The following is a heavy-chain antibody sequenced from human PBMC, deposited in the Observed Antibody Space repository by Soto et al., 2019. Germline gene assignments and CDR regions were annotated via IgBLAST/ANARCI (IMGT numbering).Heavy chain of an antibody. Sequence: QVQLVQSGAEVKKPGSSVKVSCKASGGTFSSYSINWVRQAPGQGREWMGEIIPIFGTANYAQKFQGRVTITADESTSAAYMEPSSLRSEDTAVYYCAIDGGRHSGGIDYWGQGTLVTVSS. V-gene: IGHV1-69*01. CDR3: AIDGGRHSGGIDY. J-gene: IGHJ4*02. D-gene: IGHD1-26*01. CDR2: IIPIFGTA. CDR1: GGTFSSYS.